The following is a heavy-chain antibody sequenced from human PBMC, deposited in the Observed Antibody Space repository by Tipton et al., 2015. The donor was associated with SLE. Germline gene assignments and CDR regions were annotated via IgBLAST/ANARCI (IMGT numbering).Heavy chain of an antibody. CDR1: GDSITSGPYY. J-gene: IGHJ5*02. V-gene: IGHV4-61*02. Sequence: PGLVKPSETLSLTCAVSGDSITSGPYYWTCIRQPAGQGLEWIGRIYINGDPHYSPSLKSRVTMPFDTSKNQFSLNLTSMTAADTAVYYCAREWGGFDPWGQGTLVTVSS. D-gene: IGHD3-16*01. CDR2: IYINGDP. CDR3: AREWGGFDP.